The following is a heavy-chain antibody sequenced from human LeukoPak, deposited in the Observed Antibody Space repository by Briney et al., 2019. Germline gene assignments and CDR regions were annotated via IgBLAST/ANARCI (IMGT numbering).Heavy chain of an antibody. V-gene: IGHV3-23*01. CDR2: ISGSGGST. J-gene: IGHJ4*02. CDR1: GFTFSSYG. CDR3: AKGVRYCGGDCYLDY. D-gene: IGHD2-21*02. Sequence: GGSLRLSCAASGFTFSSYGMSWVRQAPGKGLEWVSAISGSGGSTYYADSVKGRFTISRDNSKNTLYLQMNSLRAEDTAVYYCAKGVRYCGGDCYLDYWGQGTLVTVSS.